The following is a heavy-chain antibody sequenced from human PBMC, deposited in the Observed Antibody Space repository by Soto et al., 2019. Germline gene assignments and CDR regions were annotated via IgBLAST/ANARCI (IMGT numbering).Heavy chain of an antibody. CDR1: GGSISSGGYS. CDR3: ARVKVEMATIIDY. CDR2: IYHSGST. D-gene: IGHD5-12*01. J-gene: IGHJ4*02. Sequence: PSETLSLTCAVSGGSISSGGYSWSWIRQPPGKGLEWIGYIYHSGSTYYNPSLKSRVTISVDRSKNQFSLKLSSVTAADTAVYYCARVKVEMATIIDYWGQGTLVTVSS. V-gene: IGHV4-30-2*01.